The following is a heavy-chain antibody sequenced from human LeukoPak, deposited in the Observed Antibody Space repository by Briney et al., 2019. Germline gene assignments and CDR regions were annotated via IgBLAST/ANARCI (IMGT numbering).Heavy chain of an antibody. CDR2: IRSKADNYAT. J-gene: IGHJ4*02. V-gene: IGHV3-73*01. CDR1: GFTFSGSP. Sequence: GGPLRLSCAASGFTFSGSPILWVRQASGKGLEWVGRIRSKADNYATAYAASVQGRCTISRDDSKSTAYLQLNSLKTEDTAVYYCTQSNYWGQGALVTVSS. CDR3: TQSNY.